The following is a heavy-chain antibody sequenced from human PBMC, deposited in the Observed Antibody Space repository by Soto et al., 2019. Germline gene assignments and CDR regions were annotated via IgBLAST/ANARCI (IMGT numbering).Heavy chain of an antibody. Sequence: PGGSLRLSCAASGFTFSSYAMSWVRQAPGKGLEWVSAISGSGGSTYYADSVKGRFTISRDNSKNTLYLQMNSLRAEDTAVYYSAKDPTYYDFWSGYLPSNWFDPWGQGTLVTVSS. CDR1: GFTFSSYA. J-gene: IGHJ5*02. CDR3: AKDPTYYDFWSGYLPSNWFDP. CDR2: ISGSGGST. D-gene: IGHD3-3*01. V-gene: IGHV3-23*01.